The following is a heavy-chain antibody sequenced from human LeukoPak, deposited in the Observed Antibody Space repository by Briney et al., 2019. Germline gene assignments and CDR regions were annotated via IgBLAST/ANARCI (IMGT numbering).Heavy chain of an antibody. D-gene: IGHD3-3*01. Sequence: GGSLRLSCAASGFAFSNYAMHWVRQAPGQGLEWVAVIWHDGNNKNYGDSVKGRPTISRDNSKNTVDLQLNSLRAEDTAVYYCAKEGYDFWSGYHHYYYYMDVWGKGTTVTVSS. CDR3: AKEGYDFWSGYHHYYYYMDV. V-gene: IGHV3-33*06. CDR1: GFAFSNYA. CDR2: IWHDGNNK. J-gene: IGHJ6*03.